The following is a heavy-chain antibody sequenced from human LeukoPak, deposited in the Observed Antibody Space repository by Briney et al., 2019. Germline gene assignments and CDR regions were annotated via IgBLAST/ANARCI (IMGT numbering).Heavy chain of an antibody. CDR3: ARGAREPRGYDFLYYFDY. CDR1: GGTFSSYA. J-gene: IGHJ4*02. Sequence: SVKVSCKASGGTFSSYAISWVRQAPGQGLEWMGGIIPIFGTANYAQKFQGRVTITTDESTSTAYMELSGLRSEDTAVYYCARGAREPRGYDFLYYFDYWGQGTLVTVSS. V-gene: IGHV1-69*05. CDR2: IIPIFGTA. D-gene: IGHD3-3*01.